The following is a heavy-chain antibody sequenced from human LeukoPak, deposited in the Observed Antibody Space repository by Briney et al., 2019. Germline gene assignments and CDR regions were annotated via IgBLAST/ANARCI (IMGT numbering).Heavy chain of an antibody. CDR3: ARDGAYSGYDPEHFDY. CDR2: INTNTGNP. Sequence: ASVKASCKASGGTFSSYAISWVRQAPGQGLEWMGWINTNTGNPTYAQGFTGRFVFSLDTSVSTAYLQISSLKAEDTAVYYCARDGAYSGYDPEHFDYWGQGTLVTVSS. D-gene: IGHD5-12*01. CDR1: GGTFSSYA. V-gene: IGHV7-4-1*02. J-gene: IGHJ4*02.